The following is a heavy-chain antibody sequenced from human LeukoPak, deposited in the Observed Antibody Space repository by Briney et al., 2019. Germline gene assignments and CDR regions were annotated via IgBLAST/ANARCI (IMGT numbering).Heavy chain of an antibody. Sequence: SQTLSLTCAISGDSVSSNSVTWNWIGQSPSRGLEWLGRTYYRSKWYSDYAVSVRSRIIINPDTSKNQFSLQLNSVTPEDTAVYYCARGDLLIDYWGQGTLVTVSS. CDR2: TYYRSKWYS. V-gene: IGHV6-1*01. D-gene: IGHD2-8*01. CDR3: ARGDLLIDY. CDR1: GDSVSSNSVT. J-gene: IGHJ4*02.